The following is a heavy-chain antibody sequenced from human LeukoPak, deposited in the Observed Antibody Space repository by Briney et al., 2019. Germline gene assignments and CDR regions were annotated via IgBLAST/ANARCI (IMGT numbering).Heavy chain of an antibody. CDR2: INAGNGNT. CDR1: GYTFTSYA. Sequence: ASVKVSCKASGYTFTSYAMHWVRQAPGQRLEWMGWINAGNGNTKYSQEFQGRVTITRDTSASTAYMELSSLRSEDMAVYYCARGPPGIAVAVPFDYWGQGTLVIVSS. CDR3: ARGPPGIAVAVPFDY. D-gene: IGHD6-19*01. V-gene: IGHV1-3*03. J-gene: IGHJ4*02.